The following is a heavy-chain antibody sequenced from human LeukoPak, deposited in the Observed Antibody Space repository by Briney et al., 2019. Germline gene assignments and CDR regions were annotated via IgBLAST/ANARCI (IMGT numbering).Heavy chain of an antibody. Sequence: ASVKVSCKASGGTFSSYAINWVRQAPGQGLEWMGWISTQAPGQGLEWMRWINTYNTNYAQKFQGRVTMTTDTSTRTAYMELRSLRSDDTAVYYCARGGSGTPGDFDYWGQGALITVSS. CDR1: GGTFSSYA. CDR2: INTYNT. V-gene: IGHV1-18*01. CDR3: ARGGSGTPGDFDY. J-gene: IGHJ4*02. D-gene: IGHD2-2*01.